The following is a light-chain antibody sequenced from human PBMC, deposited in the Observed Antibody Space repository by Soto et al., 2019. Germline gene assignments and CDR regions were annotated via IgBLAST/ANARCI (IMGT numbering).Light chain of an antibody. CDR2: DAS. Sequence: DIVMTQYPLSLSVTPGEPATLSCRASQSVSRSLAWYQQKPGQAPRLLIYDASNRATGIPARFSGSGSGTDFTLTISSLEPEDFAVYFCQHRGNWPLTFGGGSKVDIK. V-gene: IGKV3-11*01. J-gene: IGKJ4*01. CDR1: QSVSRS. CDR3: QHRGNWPLT.